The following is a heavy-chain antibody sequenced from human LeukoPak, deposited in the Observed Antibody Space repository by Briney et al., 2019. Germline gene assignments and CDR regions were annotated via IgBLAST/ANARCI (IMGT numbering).Heavy chain of an antibody. Sequence: GGSLRLSCAASGFTVSSNYMSWVRQAPGKGLEWVSVIYSGGSTYYADSVKGRFTISRDNSKNTLYLQMNSLRAEDTAVYYCASGMVWYYDSSGYLDYWGQGTLVTVSS. V-gene: IGHV3-53*01. J-gene: IGHJ4*02. CDR1: GFTVSSNY. CDR3: ASGMVWYYDSSGYLDY. CDR2: IYSGGST. D-gene: IGHD3-22*01.